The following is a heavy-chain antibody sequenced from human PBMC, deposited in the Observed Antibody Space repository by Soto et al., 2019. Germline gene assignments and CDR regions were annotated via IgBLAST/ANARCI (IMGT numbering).Heavy chain of an antibody. CDR2: IYWDDDK. CDR1: GFSLSTTGVG. V-gene: IGHV2-5*02. D-gene: IGHD3-9*01. CDR3: ASRSYSLLTGYYKGYYFDY. Sequence: QITLKESGPTLVKPTQTLTLTCTFSGFSLSTTGVGVGWIRQPPGKALEWLALIYWDDDKRYSPSLESRLTITKDTSKDQVVLTMTNLDPVDTATYYCASRSYSLLTGYYKGYYFDYWGQGTLVTVSS. J-gene: IGHJ4*02.